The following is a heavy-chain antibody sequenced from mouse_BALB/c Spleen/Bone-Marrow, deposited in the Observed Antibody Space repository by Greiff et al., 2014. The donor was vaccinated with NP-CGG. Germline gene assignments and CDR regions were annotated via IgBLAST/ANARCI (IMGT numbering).Heavy chain of an antibody. CDR1: GFNIKDTY. CDR3: ARSYGSGPFDY. Sequence: VQLQQSGAELAKPEASVKLSCTASGFNIKDTYMHWVKQRPEQGLEWIGRIDPANGNTKYDPKFQGKATITADTSSNIAYLQLSSLTSEDTAVYYCARSYGSGPFDYWGQGTTLTVSS. CDR2: IDPANGNT. V-gene: IGHV14-3*02. D-gene: IGHD1-1*01. J-gene: IGHJ2*01.